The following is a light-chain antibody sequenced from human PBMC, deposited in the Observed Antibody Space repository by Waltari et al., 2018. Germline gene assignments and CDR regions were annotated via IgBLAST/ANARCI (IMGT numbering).Light chain of an antibody. CDR1: SSDVGGSNF. J-gene: IGLJ3*02. V-gene: IGLV2-14*01. CDR2: DVS. CDR3: CSLTRGGTWV. Sequence: QSALTQPASVSGSPGQSITISCTGTSSDVGGSNFVSWYQQHPGKVPKLLIFDVSIRPSGISNRFSASKSGNTASLTISGLQAEDESDYYCCSLTRGGTWVFGGGTQLTVL.